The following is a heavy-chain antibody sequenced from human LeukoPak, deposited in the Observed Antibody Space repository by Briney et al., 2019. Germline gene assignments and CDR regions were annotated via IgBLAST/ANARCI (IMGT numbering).Heavy chain of an antibody. CDR2: ISWNSGSI. Sequence: PGGSLRLSCAASGFTFDDYSMHWVRQAPGKGLEWVSGISWNSGSIGYADSVKGRFTISRDNAKNSLYLQMNSLRAEDTALYYCAKDIGGYGDYGGLYYYGMDVWGQGTTVTVSS. D-gene: IGHD4-17*01. V-gene: IGHV3-9*01. J-gene: IGHJ6*02. CDR3: AKDIGGYGDYGGLYYYGMDV. CDR1: GFTFDDYS.